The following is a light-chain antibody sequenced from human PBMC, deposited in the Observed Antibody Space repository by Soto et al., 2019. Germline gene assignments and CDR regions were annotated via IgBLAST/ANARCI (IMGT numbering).Light chain of an antibody. V-gene: IGKV3-20*01. J-gene: IGKJ2*01. Sequence: EIVLTQSPGTLSLSPGERATLSCRASQGVSSSFLAWNQQKPAQGPRLLIYGASNRHPGVPDRLSGSGSGPDFSLTISSLQPEVFAFSYCQQYGGSPLYPFGPGPNLEIK. CDR2: GAS. CDR1: QGVSSSF. CDR3: QQYGGSPLYP.